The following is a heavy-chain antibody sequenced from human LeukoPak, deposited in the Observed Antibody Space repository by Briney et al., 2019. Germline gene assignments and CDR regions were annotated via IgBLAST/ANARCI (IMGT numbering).Heavy chain of an antibody. CDR3: ARPLSKAAAVAGTRAFDI. D-gene: IGHD6-19*01. Sequence: PSETLSLTCAVSGYSISSGYYWGWIRQPPGKGLEWIGSIYHSGSTHYNPSLKSRVTISVDTSKNQFSLKLSSVTAADTAVYYCARPLSKAAAVAGTRAFDIWGQGTMVTVSS. CDR1: GYSISSGYY. J-gene: IGHJ3*02. CDR2: IYHSGST. V-gene: IGHV4-38-2*01.